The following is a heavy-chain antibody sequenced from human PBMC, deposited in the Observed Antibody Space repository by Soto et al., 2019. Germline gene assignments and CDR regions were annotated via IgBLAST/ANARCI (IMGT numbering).Heavy chain of an antibody. J-gene: IGHJ4*02. V-gene: IGHV3-23*01. CDR3: AKCYGSGNYYPFDY. CDR1: GFTFDNYD. CDR2: ISGDGGDR. D-gene: IGHD3-10*01. Sequence: GGSLRLSCAASGFTFDNYDMSWVRQAPGKGLEWVSTISGDGGDRHYAESVKGRLTTSRDNTKNILFLQMNSLRDEDTAVYYCAKCYGSGNYYPFDYWGQGTLVTVSS.